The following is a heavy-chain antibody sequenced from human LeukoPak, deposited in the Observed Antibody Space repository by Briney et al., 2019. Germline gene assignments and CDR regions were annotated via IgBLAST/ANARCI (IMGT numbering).Heavy chain of an antibody. Sequence: GGSLRLSCAASGFTFSSYSMNWVRQAPGKGLEWVSSISSSSSNIYYADSVKGRFTISRDHATNSFYLQMNSLSAEDTAVYYCARDEATAAYWGQGTLVTVSS. J-gene: IGHJ4*02. CDR3: ARDEATAAY. V-gene: IGHV3-21*01. D-gene: IGHD2-2*01. CDR2: ISSSSSNI. CDR1: GFTFSSYS.